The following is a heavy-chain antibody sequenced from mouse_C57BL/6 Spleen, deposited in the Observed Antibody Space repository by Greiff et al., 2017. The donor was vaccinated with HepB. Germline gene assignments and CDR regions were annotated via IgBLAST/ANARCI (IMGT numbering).Heavy chain of an antibody. CDR1: GYTFTTYP. D-gene: IGHD1-1*01. CDR3: ARRGDYYGSRDYAMDY. J-gene: IGHJ4*01. V-gene: IGHV1-47*01. CDR2: FHPYNDDT. Sequence: VKLQESGAELVKPGASVKMSCKASGYTFTTYPIEWMKQNHGKSLEWIGNFHPYNDDTKYNEKFKGKATLTVEKSSSTVYLELSRLTSDDSAVYYCARRGDYYGSRDYAMDYWGQGTSVTVSS.